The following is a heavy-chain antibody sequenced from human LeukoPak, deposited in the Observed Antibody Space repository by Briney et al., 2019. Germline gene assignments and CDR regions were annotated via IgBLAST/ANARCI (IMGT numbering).Heavy chain of an antibody. V-gene: IGHV1-24*01. D-gene: IGHD3-22*01. J-gene: IGHJ4*02. CDR2: FDPEDGET. CDR3: ATTPYYYDSSGQNYYFDY. CDR1: GYTLTELS. Sequence: GASVKVSCKISGYTLTELSMHWVRQAPGKGLEWMGGFDPEDGETIYAQKFQGRVTMTEDTSTDTAYMELSSLRSEDTAVYYCATTPYYYDSSGQNYYFDYWGQGTLVTVSS.